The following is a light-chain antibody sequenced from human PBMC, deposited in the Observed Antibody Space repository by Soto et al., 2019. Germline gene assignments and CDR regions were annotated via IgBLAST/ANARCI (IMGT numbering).Light chain of an antibody. V-gene: IGLV3-21*02. CDR2: DDG. CDR3: QVWDGSSDQWV. CDR1: HIGTKT. Sequence: SYELTQPPSVSVAPGQTASITCGGHHIGTKTVDWYQQKPGQAPALVLHDDGDRPSGIPERFSGSNSGNTATLTISRVEAGDDADYYCQVWDGSSDQWVFGGGTKVTVL. J-gene: IGLJ3*02.